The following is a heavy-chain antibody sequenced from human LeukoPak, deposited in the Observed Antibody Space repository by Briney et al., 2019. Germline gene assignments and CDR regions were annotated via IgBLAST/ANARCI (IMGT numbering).Heavy chain of an antibody. J-gene: IGHJ4*02. CDR2: SSSSGDYT. CDR1: GFTFSDYY. Sequence: PGGSLRLSCAASGFTFSDYYMSWIRQAPGKGVEWVSYSSSSGDYTNYADSVKGRFIISRDNDKKSLFLQMNSLRADDSAVYYCAAFYYSAFFDYWGQGILVTVSS. V-gene: IGHV3-11*03. D-gene: IGHD4/OR15-4a*01. CDR3: AAFYYSAFFDY.